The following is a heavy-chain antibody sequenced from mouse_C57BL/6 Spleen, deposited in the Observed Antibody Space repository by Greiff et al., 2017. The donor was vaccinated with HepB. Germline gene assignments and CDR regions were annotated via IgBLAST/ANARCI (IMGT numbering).Heavy chain of an antibody. CDR1: GYTFTSYT. J-gene: IGHJ2*01. Sequence: QVQLKESGAELARPGASVKMSCKASGYTFTSYTMHWVKQRPGQGLEWIGYINPSSGYTKYNQKFKDQATLTADKSSSTAYMQLSSLTSEDSAVYYCARWDVGFGYWGQGTTLTVSS. V-gene: IGHV1-4*01. CDR2: INPSSGYT. CDR3: ARWDVGFGY. D-gene: IGHD4-1*01.